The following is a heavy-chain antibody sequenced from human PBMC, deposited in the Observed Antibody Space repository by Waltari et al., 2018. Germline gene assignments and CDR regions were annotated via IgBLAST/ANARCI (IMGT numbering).Heavy chain of an antibody. V-gene: IGHV3-21*01. D-gene: IGHD2-8*01. Sequence: EVQVVESGGGVVQPGGSLRLSCLTSGFRFSGYPMNWVRQAPGKGLEWVSSIIPNSIKTYYLESVRGRFTISRDNARNSLYLQMDSLRVEDSAVYYCASDPSMQHVAAGGYWGQGTLVTVSS. CDR3: ASDPSMQHVAAGGY. CDR1: GFRFSGYP. J-gene: IGHJ4*02. CDR2: IIPNSIKT.